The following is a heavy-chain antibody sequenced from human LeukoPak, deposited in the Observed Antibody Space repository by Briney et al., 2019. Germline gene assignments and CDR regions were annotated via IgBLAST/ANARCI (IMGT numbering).Heavy chain of an antibody. V-gene: IGHV3-23*01. CDR2: ISGSGGST. CDR3: AKAGEYSGYDWEYYFDY. Sequence: GGSLRLSCAASGFTFSSYAMSWVRQAPGKGLEWVSAISGSGGSTYYADSVKGRFTISRGNSKNTLYLQMNSLRAEDTAVYYCAKAGEYSGYDWEYYFDYWVQGTLVTVSS. J-gene: IGHJ4*02. CDR1: GFTFSSYA. D-gene: IGHD5-12*01.